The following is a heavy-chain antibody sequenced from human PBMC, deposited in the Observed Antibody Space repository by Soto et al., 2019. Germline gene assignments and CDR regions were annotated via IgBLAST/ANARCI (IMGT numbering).Heavy chain of an antibody. V-gene: IGHV4-30-4*01. CDR2: IYYSGKT. D-gene: IGHD2-15*01. CDR3: ARGESMLPSILPSPLDF. J-gene: IGHJ4*02. Sequence: QVQLRESGPGLVKPSQTLSLTCTVSGDTIYSDNYYWTWIRQPPGRGLELIAYIYYSGKTYYNPSVTSRTIISVATSKNQFSLRLSSVTAADTAVYFCARGESMLPSILPSPLDFWGQGILVTVSS. CDR1: GDTIYSDNYY.